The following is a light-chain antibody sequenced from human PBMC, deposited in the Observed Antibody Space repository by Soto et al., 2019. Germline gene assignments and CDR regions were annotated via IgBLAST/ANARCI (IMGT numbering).Light chain of an antibody. V-gene: IGKV3-20*01. Sequence: EIVLTQSPGTLSLSPGERATLSCRAGQSVSRDYLAWYQQKPGQAPRFLIYGASNRATGIPDRFSGSGSGTDFTLTISRLEPEDFAVYYCHQYGSSPLTFGQGTKVEI. CDR3: HQYGSSPLT. CDR1: QSVSRDY. J-gene: IGKJ1*01. CDR2: GAS.